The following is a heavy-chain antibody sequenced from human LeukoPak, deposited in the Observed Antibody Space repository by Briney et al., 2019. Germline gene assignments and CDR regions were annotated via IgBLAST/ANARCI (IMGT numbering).Heavy chain of an antibody. CDR1: GFTFDDYA. D-gene: IGHD5-24*01. V-gene: IGHV3-9*01. Sequence: GGSLRLSCAASGFTFDDYAMHWARQAPGKGLEWVSGISWNSGSIGYADSVKGRFTISRDNAKNSLYLQMNSLRAEDTALYYCAKDISRDGYNYAFDIWGQGTMVTVSS. CDR3: AKDISRDGYNYAFDI. J-gene: IGHJ3*02. CDR2: ISWNSGSI.